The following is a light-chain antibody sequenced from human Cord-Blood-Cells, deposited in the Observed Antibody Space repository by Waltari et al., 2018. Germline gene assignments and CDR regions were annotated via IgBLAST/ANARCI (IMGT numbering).Light chain of an antibody. CDR1: SSDVGSYNL. Sequence: QSALTQPASVSGSPGQSITISCTGTSSDVGSYNLVSWYQQHPGKAPKLMIYECSKRPLGVSNRFSGSKSGNTASLTISGLQAEDEADYYCCSYAGSSTVVFGGGTNLTVL. CDR2: ECS. V-gene: IGLV2-23*01. J-gene: IGLJ2*01. CDR3: CSYAGSSTVV.